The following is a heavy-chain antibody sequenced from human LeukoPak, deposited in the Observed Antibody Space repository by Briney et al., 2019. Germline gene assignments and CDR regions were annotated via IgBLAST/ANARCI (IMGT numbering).Heavy chain of an antibody. Sequence: GGSLRLSCVASGFPFSSYWMSWVRQAPGKGLVWVSRINSDGSSTSYADSVKGRFTISRDNAKNTLYLQMNSLRAEDTAVYYCAREARGYCSGGSCYSDYWGQGTLVTVSS. CDR2: INSDGSST. V-gene: IGHV3-74*01. D-gene: IGHD2-15*01. J-gene: IGHJ4*02. CDR3: AREARGYCSGGSCYSDY. CDR1: GFPFSSYW.